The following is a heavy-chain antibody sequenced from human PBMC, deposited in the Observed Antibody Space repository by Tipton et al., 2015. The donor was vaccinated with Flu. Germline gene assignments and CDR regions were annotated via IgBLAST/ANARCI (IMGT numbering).Heavy chain of an antibody. CDR1: GFTVSSNY. Sequence: GSLRLSCAASGFTVSSNYMSWVRQAPGKGLEWVSVIYSGGSTYYADSVKGRFTISRDNSKNTLYLQMNSLRAEDTAVYYCARANSEATIFFDYWGQGTLVTVSS. J-gene: IGHJ4*02. V-gene: IGHV3-53*01. D-gene: IGHD3-3*01. CDR3: ARANSEATIFFDY. CDR2: IYSGGST.